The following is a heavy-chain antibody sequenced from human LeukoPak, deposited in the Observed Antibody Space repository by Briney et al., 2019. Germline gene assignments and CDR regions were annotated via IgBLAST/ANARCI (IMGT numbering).Heavy chain of an antibody. V-gene: IGHV1-2*06. CDR1: GYTFTAYY. CDR3: ARDSNRVLPFNAFDI. CDR2: INPKNGDT. D-gene: IGHD2/OR15-2a*01. J-gene: IGHJ3*02. Sequence: GASVKVSCKASGYTFTAYYIHWVRQAPGQGLEWMGRINPKNGDTNYAQKFQGRVTMTRDTSISTAYMELSRLRSDDTAVYYCARDSNRVLPFNAFDIWGQGTMVTVSS.